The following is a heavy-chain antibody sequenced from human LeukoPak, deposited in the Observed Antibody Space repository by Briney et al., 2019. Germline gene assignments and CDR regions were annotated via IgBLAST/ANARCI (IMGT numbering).Heavy chain of an antibody. Sequence: ASVKVSCKASGGTFSSYAISWVRQAPGQGLEWMGGIIPIFGTANYAQKFQGRVTITADESTSTAYMELSSLRSDDTAVYYCARPHSYGSTYFDCWGQGTLVTVSS. CDR2: IIPIFGTA. V-gene: IGHV1-69*13. J-gene: IGHJ4*02. CDR3: ARPHSYGSTYFDC. D-gene: IGHD4-17*01. CDR1: GGTFSSYA.